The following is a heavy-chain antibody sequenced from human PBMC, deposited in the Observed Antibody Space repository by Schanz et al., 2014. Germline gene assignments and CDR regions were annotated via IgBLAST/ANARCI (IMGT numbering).Heavy chain of an antibody. CDR1: GYRFIGYY. CDR2: VSPYSGDT. D-gene: IGHD6-13*01. CDR3: ARVYRWQHILGHFDS. J-gene: IGHJ4*02. Sequence: QVLLVQSGAEVKKPGASVKVSCKASGYRFIGYYVHWVRQAPGQGLEWMGWVSPYSGDTNYVQNFQGRVTMTRDTSITTAYMDLSRLTSDDTAVYYCARVYRWQHILGHFDSWGQGSLVTVSS. V-gene: IGHV1-2*02.